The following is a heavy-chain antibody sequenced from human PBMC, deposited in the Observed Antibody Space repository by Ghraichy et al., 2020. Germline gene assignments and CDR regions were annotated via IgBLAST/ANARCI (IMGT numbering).Heavy chain of an antibody. CDR1: GYTFTSHG. D-gene: IGHD3-10*01. V-gene: IGHV1-18*01. Sequence: ASVKVSCKASGYTFTSHGISWVRQAPGQGLEWMGWISSYNGNTYYAQTFQGRLTLTTDTSTNTAHMELRSLRSDDTADDTAVYYCARGGQMAAVASGMSYCYYAMDVWGQGTTVTVSS. CDR3: ARGGQMAAVASGMSYCYYAMDV. J-gene: IGHJ6*02. CDR2: ISSYNGNT.